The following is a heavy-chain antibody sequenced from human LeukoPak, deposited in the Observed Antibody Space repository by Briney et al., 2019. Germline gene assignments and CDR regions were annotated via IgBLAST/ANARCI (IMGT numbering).Heavy chain of an antibody. CDR2: ISGSGGST. Sequence: GGSLRLSCAASGFTFSSYAMSWVRQAPGKGLEWVSAISGSGGSTYYADSVKGRFTISRDNSKNTLYLQMNSQRAEDTAVYYCARESSSWYEFDYWGQGTLVTVSS. V-gene: IGHV3-23*01. CDR3: ARESSSWYEFDY. J-gene: IGHJ4*02. CDR1: GFTFSSYA. D-gene: IGHD6-13*01.